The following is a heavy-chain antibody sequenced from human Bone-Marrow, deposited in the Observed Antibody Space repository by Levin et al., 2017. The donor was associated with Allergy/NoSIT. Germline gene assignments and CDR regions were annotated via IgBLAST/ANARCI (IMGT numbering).Heavy chain of an antibody. CDR2: IYYSGST. CDR1: GGSISSSSYY. J-gene: IGHJ4*02. CDR3: ASIPVPGDPGSQSDY. D-gene: IGHD3-16*01. Sequence: SETLSLTCTVSGGSISSSSYYWGWIRQPPGKGLEWIGSIYYSGSTYYNPSLKSRVTISVDTSKNQFSLKLSSVTAADTAVYYCASIPVPGDPGSQSDYWGQGTLVTVSS. V-gene: IGHV4-39*01.